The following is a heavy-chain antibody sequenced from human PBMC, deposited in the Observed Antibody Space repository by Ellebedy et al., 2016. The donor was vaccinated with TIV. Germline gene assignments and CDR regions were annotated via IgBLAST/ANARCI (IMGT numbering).Heavy chain of an antibody. V-gene: IGHV1-46*01. D-gene: IGHD6-19*01. CDR1: GYIFTSYY. CDR3: ARGREGQWLVNFDS. Sequence: AASVKVSCKASGYIFTSYYIHWVRQAPGQGLEWMGIINPSGGTTTYAQNFQGRVTMTRDTSTRTFYMDLSSLRSEDTAVYYCARGREGQWLVNFDSWGQGTLVTVSS. CDR2: INPSGGTT. J-gene: IGHJ4*02.